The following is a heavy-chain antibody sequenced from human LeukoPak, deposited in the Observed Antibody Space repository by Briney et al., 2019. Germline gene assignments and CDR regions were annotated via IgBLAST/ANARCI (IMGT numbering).Heavy chain of an antibody. CDR1: GFSFSSYS. V-gene: IGHV3-48*04. D-gene: IGHD3-22*01. CDR3: ARDQDNYYDSRVSAFDI. Sequence: PGGSLRLSCAASGFSFSSYSMNWVRQAPGKGLEWVSYSATNTYYADSVKGRFTISRDDAKNSLYLQMNSLRAEDTAVYYCARDQDNYYDSRVSAFDIWGQGTMVTVSS. J-gene: IGHJ3*02. CDR2: SATNT.